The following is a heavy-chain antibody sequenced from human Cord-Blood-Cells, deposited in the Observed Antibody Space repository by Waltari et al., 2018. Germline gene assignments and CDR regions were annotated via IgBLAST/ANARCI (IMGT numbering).Heavy chain of an antibody. Sequence: QLQLQESGPGLVKPSETLSLTCTVSGGSISSSSYYWGWIRQPPGKGLEWIGSIYYSGSTYYNPSLKSRVTISVDTSKNQFSLKLSSVTAADTAVYYCARILWFGELLDDYWGQGTLVTVSS. CDR3: ARILWFGELLDDY. V-gene: IGHV4-39*01. CDR1: GGSISSSSYY. D-gene: IGHD3-10*01. J-gene: IGHJ4*02. CDR2: IYYSGST.